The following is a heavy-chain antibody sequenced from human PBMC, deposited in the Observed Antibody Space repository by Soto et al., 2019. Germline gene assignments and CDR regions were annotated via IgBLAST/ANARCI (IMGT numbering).Heavy chain of an antibody. D-gene: IGHD3-16*02. V-gene: IGHV3-13*01. CDR1: GFTFSSYD. Sequence: EVQLVESGGGLVQPGGSLILSCAASGFTFSSYDMHWVRQATGKGLEWVSAIGTAGDTYYPGSVKGRFTISRENAKNSLYLQMNSLRAEDTAVYYCARASAAFGGVMVFDYWGQGTLVTVSS. CDR2: IGTAGDT. J-gene: IGHJ4*02. CDR3: ARASAAFGGVMVFDY.